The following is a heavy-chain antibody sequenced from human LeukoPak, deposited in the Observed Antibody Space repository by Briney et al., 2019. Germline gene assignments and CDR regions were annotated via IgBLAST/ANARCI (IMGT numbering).Heavy chain of an antibody. CDR1: GFTFSYYS. V-gene: IGHV3-23*01. CDR3: AKSSYYDSSGYYWEYYFDY. CDR2: ITGSVGST. J-gene: IGHJ4*02. Sequence: PGGSLRLSCAASGFTFSYYSMSWVRQAPGQGLEWVAGITGSVGSTHYADSVKGRVTISRDNTKNTVYLQMNSLRAEDTAIYYCAKSSYYDSSGYYWEYYFDYWGQGTLVTVSS. D-gene: IGHD3-22*01.